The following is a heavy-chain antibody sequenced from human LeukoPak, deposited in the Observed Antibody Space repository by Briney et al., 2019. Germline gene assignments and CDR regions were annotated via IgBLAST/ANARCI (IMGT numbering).Heavy chain of an antibody. Sequence: ASVKVSCKASGYTFTSYDIDWVRQATGQGLEWMGWMNPNSGNTGYAQKFQGRVTMTRSTSISTAYMELSSLGSEDTAVYYCYLGAATSGGLFDYWGQGTLVTVSS. CDR3: YLGAATSGGLFDY. CDR2: MNPNSGNT. J-gene: IGHJ4*02. CDR1: GYTFTSYD. V-gene: IGHV1-8*01. D-gene: IGHD6-13*01.